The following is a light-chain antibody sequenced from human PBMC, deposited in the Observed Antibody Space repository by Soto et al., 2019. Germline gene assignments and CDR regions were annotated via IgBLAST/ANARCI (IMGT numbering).Light chain of an antibody. Sequence: QSVLTQPPSASGSPGQSVTISCTGTKNDIGVYDFVSWYQHHPGKAPRLIIYEVVQRPSGVPDRFSGSKSGNTASLTVSGLQAEDETDYYCSSYTSSGPYVFGNGTKVTVL. CDR2: EVV. CDR3: SSYTSSGPYV. CDR1: KNDIGVYDF. V-gene: IGLV2-8*01. J-gene: IGLJ1*01.